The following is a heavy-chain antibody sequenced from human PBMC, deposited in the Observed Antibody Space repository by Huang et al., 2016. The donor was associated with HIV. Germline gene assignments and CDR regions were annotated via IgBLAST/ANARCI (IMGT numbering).Heavy chain of an antibody. V-gene: IGHV4-34*02. CDR2: VNDSGAP. J-gene: IGHJ6*02. D-gene: IGHD3-3*01. Sequence: QMQLQQRGAGLLKPSETLSLTCGVSGGSFTGNYLTWIRQAPGKGLEWIGEVNDSGAPNYNPSLKGRVTISLDKSNRELSLNLRSVTAADTAVYYCARQWTILEWLLGLDVWGQGTTVIVSS. CDR1: GGSFTGNY. CDR3: ARQWTILEWLLGLDV.